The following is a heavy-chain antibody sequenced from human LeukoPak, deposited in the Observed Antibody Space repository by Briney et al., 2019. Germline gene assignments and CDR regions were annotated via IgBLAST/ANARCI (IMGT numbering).Heavy chain of an antibody. D-gene: IGHD2-21*01. Sequence: PSETLSPTCTVSGYSISSGYYWGWIRQPPGKGLEWIGSIYHSGSTYYNPSLKSRVTISVDTSKNQFSLKLSSVTAADTAVYYCARAKYSDYWGQGTLVTVSS. J-gene: IGHJ4*02. CDR3: ARAKYSDY. V-gene: IGHV4-38-2*02. CDR1: GYSISSGYY. CDR2: IYHSGST.